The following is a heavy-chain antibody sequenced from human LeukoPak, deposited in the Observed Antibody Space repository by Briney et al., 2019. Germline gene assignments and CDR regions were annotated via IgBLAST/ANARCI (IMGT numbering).Heavy chain of an antibody. CDR1: GGTFSSYT. CDR2: IIPILNIT. Sequence: SVKVSCKASGGTFSSYTISWVRQAPGQGLEWMGRIIPILNITDYAQNFQGRVTLTADKSTSTAYMELSTLRSEDTAVYYCANDGVVVVATSVYYYYYGMDVWGQGTTVTVSS. V-gene: IGHV1-69*02. D-gene: IGHD2-2*01. CDR3: ANDGVVVVATSVYYYYYGMDV. J-gene: IGHJ6*02.